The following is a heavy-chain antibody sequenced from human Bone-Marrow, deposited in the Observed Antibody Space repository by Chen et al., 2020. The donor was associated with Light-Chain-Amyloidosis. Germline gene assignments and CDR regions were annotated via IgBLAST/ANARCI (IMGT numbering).Heavy chain of an antibody. Sequence: EVQLEQSGPEVKKPGESLKISCKGSGYTFPNYWIGWVRQMPGKGLEWMGVIYPDDSDARYSPSFEGQVTISADKSITTAYLQWRSLKASDTAMYYCARRRDGYNVDYWGHGTLVTVSS. V-gene: IGHV5-51*01. CDR3: ARRRDGYNVDY. J-gene: IGHJ4*01. D-gene: IGHD5-12*01. CDR2: IYPDDSDA. CDR1: GYTFPNYW.